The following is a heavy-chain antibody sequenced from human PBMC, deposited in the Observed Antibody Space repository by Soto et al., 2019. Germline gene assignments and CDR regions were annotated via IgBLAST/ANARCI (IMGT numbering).Heavy chain of an antibody. CDR1: GYSFASYW. V-gene: IGHV5-51*01. CDR2: IYPGDSDT. CDR3: ARTRSSTLGFYYDGMDV. Sequence: GESLKISCQGSGYSFASYWIGWVRQMPGKDLEWMGIIYPGDSDTRYSPSFQGQVTISADKSLRTAYLQWTSLKASDTALYYCARTRSSTLGFYYDGMDVWGPGTTVTVSS. D-gene: IGHD6-6*01. J-gene: IGHJ6*02.